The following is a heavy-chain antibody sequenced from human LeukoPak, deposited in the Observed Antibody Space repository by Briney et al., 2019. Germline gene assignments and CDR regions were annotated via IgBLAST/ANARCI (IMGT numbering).Heavy chain of an antibody. V-gene: IGHV4-59*01. CDR3: ARGNGGYSGYDHDANPDV. D-gene: IGHD5-12*01. CDR1: GGSISTYY. Sequence: PSETLSLTCSVSGGSISTYYWSWLRQPPGKGLEWIGYIYYSGSANYNPSLKSRVTISIDTSKNQFSLKLSSVTAADTAVYYCARGNGGYSGYDHDANPDVWGKGTRSPSPQ. CDR2: IYYSGSA. J-gene: IGHJ6*04.